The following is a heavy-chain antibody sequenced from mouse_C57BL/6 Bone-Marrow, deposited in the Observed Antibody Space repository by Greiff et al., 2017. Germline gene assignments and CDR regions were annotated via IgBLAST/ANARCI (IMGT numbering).Heavy chain of an antibody. CDR2: IHPSDSDT. CDR3: AIQVYYDYEDGLYYAMDY. Sequence: VQLQQPGAELVKPGASVKVSCKASGYTFTSYWMHWVKQRPGQGLEWIGRIHPSDSDTNYNQKFKGKATLTVDKSSSTAYMQLSSLTSEDSAVYYCAIQVYYDYEDGLYYAMDYWGQGTSVTVSS. D-gene: IGHD2-4*01. V-gene: IGHV1-74*01. CDR1: GYTFTSYW. J-gene: IGHJ4*01.